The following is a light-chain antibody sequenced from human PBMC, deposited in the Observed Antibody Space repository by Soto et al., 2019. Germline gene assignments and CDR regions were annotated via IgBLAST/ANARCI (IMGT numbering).Light chain of an antibody. CDR1: KSVSSY. J-gene: IGKJ5*01. CDR3: QQRNYWQVT. Sequence: EVLLTQSPVTLSLSQGERSTLXXRESKSVSSYLAWYQQKPGQAPRXLIYDVSNRATGIPARLSGSGAGTDFTLTISSLEPEDFAVYYCQQRNYWQVTFGQGTRLEIK. V-gene: IGKV3-11*01. CDR2: DVS.